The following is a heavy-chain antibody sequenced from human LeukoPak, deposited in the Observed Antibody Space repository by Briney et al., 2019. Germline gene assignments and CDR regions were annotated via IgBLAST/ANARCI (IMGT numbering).Heavy chain of an antibody. CDR3: ARGPYYYDSSGYYYRRARLDY. J-gene: IGHJ4*02. CDR2: ISAYNGNT. Sequence: GASVKVFCKASGYTFTSYGISWVRQAPGQGLEWMGWISAYNGNTNYAQKLQGRVTMTTDTSTSTAYMELRSLRSDDTAVYYCARGPYYYDSSGYYYRRARLDYWGQGTLVTVSS. V-gene: IGHV1-18*01. D-gene: IGHD3-22*01. CDR1: GYTFTSYG.